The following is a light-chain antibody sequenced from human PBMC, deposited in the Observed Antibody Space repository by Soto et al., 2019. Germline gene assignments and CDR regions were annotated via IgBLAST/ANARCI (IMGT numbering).Light chain of an antibody. CDR3: SALTTSFTYV. CDR2: EVS. Sequence: SGLTQPASVSGSPGQSVAISCPGTSSDVGANNYISWYQQHPGKAPKLLLSEVSNRPSGVSDRFSAPKSGNTASLPISGLQAEDEADYYCSALTTSFTYVFGTGTKVTVL. CDR1: SSDVGANNY. J-gene: IGLJ1*01. V-gene: IGLV2-14*01.